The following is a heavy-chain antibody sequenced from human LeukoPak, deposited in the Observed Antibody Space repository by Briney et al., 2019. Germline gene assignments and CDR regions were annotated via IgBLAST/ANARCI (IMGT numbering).Heavy chain of an antibody. D-gene: IGHD2-21*02. CDR1: GYTFTGYY. CDR2: INPNSGGT. J-gene: IGHJ4*02. CDR3: ARDGAHIVVVTAISNFDN. Sequence: ASVKVSCKASGYTFTGYYIHWVRQAPGQGLERMGWINPNSGGTKYAQKFQGRVTMTRDTSISTAYMELKRLTSDDTAVYYCARDGAHIVVVTAISNFDNWGQGTLVTVSS. V-gene: IGHV1-2*02.